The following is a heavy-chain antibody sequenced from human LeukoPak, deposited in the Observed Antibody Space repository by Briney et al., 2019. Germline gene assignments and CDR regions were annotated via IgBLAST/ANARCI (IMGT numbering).Heavy chain of an antibody. CDR1: DFTFSFYW. CDR2: ILPDGSEK. CDR3: TRVGYIDEGIDY. V-gene: IGHV3-7*04. Sequence: QAGGSLRLSCAASDFTFSFYWMTWVRQAPGEGLEWVANILPDGSEKYYLDSVKGRFTTSRDNAKNSLYLQMNSLRAEDTAIYYCTRVGYIDEGIDYWGQGTLVTVSS. J-gene: IGHJ4*02. D-gene: IGHD5-24*01.